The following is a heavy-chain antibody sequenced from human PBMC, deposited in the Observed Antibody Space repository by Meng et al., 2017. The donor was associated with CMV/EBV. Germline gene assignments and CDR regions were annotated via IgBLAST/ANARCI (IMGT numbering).Heavy chain of an antibody. CDR2: INHSGST. D-gene: IGHD1-26*01. CDR1: GGSFSGYY. J-gene: IGHJ5*02. Sequence: VQLQQWGAGLLKPSETLSLTCAVYGGSFSGYYWSWIRQPPGKGLEWIGEINHSGSTNYNPSLKSRVTISVDTSKNQFSLKLSSVTAADTAVYYCARGPLGRSWFDPWGQGTLVTVSS. CDR3: ARGPLGRSWFDP. V-gene: IGHV4-34*01.